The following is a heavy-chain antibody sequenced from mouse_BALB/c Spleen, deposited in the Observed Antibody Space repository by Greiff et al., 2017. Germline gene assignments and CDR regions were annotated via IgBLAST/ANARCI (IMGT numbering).Heavy chain of an antibody. D-gene: IGHD2-14*01. CDR1: GYTFTSYV. J-gene: IGHJ3*01. V-gene: IGHV1-14*01. Sequence: VQLKESGPELVKPGASVKMSCKASGYTFTSYVMHWVKQKPGQGLEWIGYINPYNDGTKYNEKFKGKATLTSDKSSSTAYMELSSLTSEDSAVYYCARPYYRYDKAWFAYWGQGTLVTVSA. CDR2: INPYNDGT. CDR3: ARPYYRYDKAWFAY.